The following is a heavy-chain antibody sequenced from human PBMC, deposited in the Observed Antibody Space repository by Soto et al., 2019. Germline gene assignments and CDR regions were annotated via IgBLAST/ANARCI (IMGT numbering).Heavy chain of an antibody. Sequence: PSETLSLTCTVSRRSISTSGYSWGWIRQPPGKGLEWIGYIYHSGSAYYNPSLKSRVTISVDRSKNQFSLRLSSVTAADTAVYYCARIRTYDTSGYYSSFYFDNWGQGTLVTVSS. V-gene: IGHV4-30-2*01. CDR1: RRSISTSGYS. CDR3: ARIRTYDTSGYYSSFYFDN. D-gene: IGHD3-22*01. CDR2: IYHSGSA. J-gene: IGHJ4*02.